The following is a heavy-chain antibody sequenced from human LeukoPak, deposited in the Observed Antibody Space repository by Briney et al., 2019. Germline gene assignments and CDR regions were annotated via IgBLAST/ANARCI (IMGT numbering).Heavy chain of an antibody. CDR1: GGTFKNYA. V-gene: IGHV1-69*01. CDR3: GRDPPGLYYYGSGSYRDDAFDI. CDR2: ILPIFGTT. J-gene: IGHJ3*02. D-gene: IGHD3-10*01. Sequence: SVKVSCKASGGTFKNYAISWVRQAPGQGLEWMGGILPIFGTTNYARKFQARVTITADESTSTAYMEMSSLRSEDTAVYCCGRDPPGLYYYGSGSYRDDAFDIWGQGTMVTVSS.